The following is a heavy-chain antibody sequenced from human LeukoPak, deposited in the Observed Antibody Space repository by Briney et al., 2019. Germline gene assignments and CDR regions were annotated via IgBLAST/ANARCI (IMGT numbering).Heavy chain of an antibody. CDR3: ARDPDDIAVAGMEVDY. D-gene: IGHD6-19*01. Sequence: ASVKVSCKASGYTFTSYYMHWVRQAPGQGLEWMGIINPSGGSTSYAQKFQGRVTMARDTSTSTVYMELSSLRSEDTAVYYCARDPDDIAVAGMEVDYWGQGILVTVSS. CDR2: INPSGGST. J-gene: IGHJ4*02. V-gene: IGHV1-46*01. CDR1: GYTFTSYY.